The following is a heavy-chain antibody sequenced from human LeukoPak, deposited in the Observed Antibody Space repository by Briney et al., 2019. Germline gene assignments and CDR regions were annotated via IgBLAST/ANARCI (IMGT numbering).Heavy chain of an antibody. Sequence: GGSLRLSCAASGYGFQGSAVHWVRQSAGKGLEWVGCMRDRVKNYATIYAASVRGRFTISRDDSRNTATLQMNSLRTEDTAVYFCIGHVEWVAPESWGQGTLVTVSS. V-gene: IGHV3-73*01. CDR2: MRDRVKNYAT. CDR1: GYGFQGSA. J-gene: IGHJ5*02. D-gene: IGHD6-19*01. CDR3: IGHVEWVAPES.